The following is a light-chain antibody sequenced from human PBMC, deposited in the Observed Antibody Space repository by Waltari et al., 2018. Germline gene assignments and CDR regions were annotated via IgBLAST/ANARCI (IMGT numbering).Light chain of an antibody. V-gene: IGLV2-14*03. CDR3: TIKRGSNTVV. J-gene: IGLJ3*02. Sequence: QSALTQPASVSGSPGQSITISCTGASSDVGGYNYVCWYQQHPGKAPKLMIYDVSNRPAGVSNRFSGSKSGSTASLPISGLQAEDEADYYCTIKRGSNTVVFGGGTKLTVL. CDR1: SSDVGGYNY. CDR2: DVS.